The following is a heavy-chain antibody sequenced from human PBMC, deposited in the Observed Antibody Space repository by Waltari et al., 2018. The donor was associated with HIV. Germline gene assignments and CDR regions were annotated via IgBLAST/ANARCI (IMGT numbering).Heavy chain of an antibody. V-gene: IGHV7-4-1*02. D-gene: IGHD2-2*01. CDR1: GYPFTTYA. Sequence: QVQLVQSGSELKKPGASVTVYCKASGYPFTTYAINWVRQAPGHGLEWMGWINTKTGNPTYAQGFTGRFVFSLDTSVSTAYLQISSLKAEDTAVYYCARGWSTSSFGPWGQGTLVTVSS. CDR3: ARGWSTSSFGP. J-gene: IGHJ5*02. CDR2: INTKTGNP.